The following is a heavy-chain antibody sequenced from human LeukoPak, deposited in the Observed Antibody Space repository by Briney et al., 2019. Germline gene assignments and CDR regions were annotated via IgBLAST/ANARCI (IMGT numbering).Heavy chain of an antibody. Sequence: GGSLRLSCTASGFTFGDYAMSWFRQAPGKGLEWVSYISSSSSTIYYADSVKGRFTISRDNAKNSLYLQMNSLRAEDTAVYYCARDSLHYYDSSGYYGGVFDYWGQGTLVTVSS. J-gene: IGHJ4*02. D-gene: IGHD3-22*01. CDR1: GFTFGDYA. V-gene: IGHV3-48*01. CDR2: ISSSSSTI. CDR3: ARDSLHYYDSSGYYGGVFDY.